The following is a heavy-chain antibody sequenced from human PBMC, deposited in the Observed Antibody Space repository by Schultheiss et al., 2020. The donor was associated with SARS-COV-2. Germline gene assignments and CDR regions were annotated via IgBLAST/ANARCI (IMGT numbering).Heavy chain of an antibody. Sequence: SETLSLTCTASGGSISSYYWSWIRQPPGKGLEWIGRIYTSGSTNYNPSLKSRVTMSVDTSKNQFSLRLSSVTAADTAVYYCARGLGFGEFFDYWGQGTLVTVSS. CDR2: IYTSGST. D-gene: IGHD3-10*01. V-gene: IGHV4-4*07. CDR3: ARGLGFGEFFDY. CDR1: GGSISSYY. J-gene: IGHJ4*02.